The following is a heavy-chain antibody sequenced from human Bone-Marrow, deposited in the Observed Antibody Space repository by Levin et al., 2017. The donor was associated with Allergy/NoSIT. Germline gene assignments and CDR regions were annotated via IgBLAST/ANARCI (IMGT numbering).Heavy chain of an antibody. CDR1: GGSISSYY. J-gene: IGHJ5*02. CDR2: IYYSGST. Sequence: KASETLSLTCTVSGGSISSYYWSWIRQPPGKGLEWIGYIYYSGSTNYNPSLKSRVTISVDTSKNQFSLKLSSVTAADTAVYYCARARDLDYAVNWFDPWGQGTLVTVSS. D-gene: IGHD4-17*01. CDR3: ARARDLDYAVNWFDP. V-gene: IGHV4-59*01.